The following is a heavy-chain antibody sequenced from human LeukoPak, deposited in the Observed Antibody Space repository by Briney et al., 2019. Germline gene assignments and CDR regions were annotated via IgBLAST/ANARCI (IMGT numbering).Heavy chain of an antibody. CDR2: IYSSGDK. CDR1: GFSLSTSAVG. J-gene: IGHJ3*02. Sequence: SGPTLVKPTQTLTLTCTFSGFSLSTSAVGVVWIRQPPGKALECLALIYSSGDKLYSPSLKTRLTITRDTSDDQVLLTMTNMDPVDTGTYFCAHRRDHAFAMWGQGTMVTVSS. V-gene: IGHV2-5*01. CDR3: AHRRDHAFAM.